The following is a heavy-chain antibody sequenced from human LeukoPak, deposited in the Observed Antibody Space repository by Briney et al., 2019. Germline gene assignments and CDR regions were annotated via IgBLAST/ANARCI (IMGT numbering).Heavy chain of an antibody. J-gene: IGHJ4*02. Sequence: GGSLRLSCAASGFTFSSYEMNWVRQAPGKGLEWVSYISSISSTMYYADSVKGRFTISRDNAKNSLYLQMNSLRAEDTAVYYCAREGGGGFYNTSGYYYSYYFDYWGQGTLVTVSS. CDR3: AREGGGGFYNTSGYYYSYYFDY. V-gene: IGHV3-48*03. CDR1: GFTFSSYE. D-gene: IGHD3-22*01. CDR2: ISSISSTM.